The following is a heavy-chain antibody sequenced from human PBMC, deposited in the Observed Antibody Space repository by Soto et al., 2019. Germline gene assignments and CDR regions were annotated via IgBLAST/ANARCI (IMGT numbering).Heavy chain of an antibody. D-gene: IGHD1-20*01. CDR2: IDYSGAVT. CDR1: GFTFNTYA. V-gene: IGHV3-23*01. Sequence: GGSLRLSCVASGFTFNTYAMTWVRQAPGKGLEWVSSIDYSGAVTFYGDSVKGRFLASRDNSRNTLFLQLNSLRVDDTAVYYCAQITTGSWSSYWGRGTLVTVSS. CDR3: AQITTGSWSSY. J-gene: IGHJ4*02.